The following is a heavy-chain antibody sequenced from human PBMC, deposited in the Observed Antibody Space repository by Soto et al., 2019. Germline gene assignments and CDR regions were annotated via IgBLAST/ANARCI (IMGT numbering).Heavy chain of an antibody. Sequence: SETLSLTWTVSGGSTSRYYGIWFLQPPWKGLEWIGYIYYSGSTNYNPSLKSRVTISVDTSKNQFSLKVSSGTAADTAANYCARLGVSGSAHHRNYRFPEKRIW. J-gene: IGHJ3*02. V-gene: IGHV4-59*08. D-gene: IGHD3-10*01. CDR1: GGSTSRYY. CDR3: ARLGVSGSAHHRNYRFPEKRI. CDR2: IYYSGST.